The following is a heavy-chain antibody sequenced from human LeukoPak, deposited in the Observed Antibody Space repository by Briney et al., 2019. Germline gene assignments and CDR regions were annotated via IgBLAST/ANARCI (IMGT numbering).Heavy chain of an antibody. CDR3: ASSQGAPFDY. CDR2: ISSSGSAI. V-gene: IGHV3-48*03. J-gene: IGHJ4*02. Sequence: GGSLRLSCAASGFTFSSYEMTWVRQAPGKGLEWISYISSSGSAIYYADSVKGRFTISRDNAKNSLYLQMSSLRAEDTAVYYCASSQGAPFDYWGQGTLVTVSS. CDR1: GFTFSSYE. D-gene: IGHD3-16*01.